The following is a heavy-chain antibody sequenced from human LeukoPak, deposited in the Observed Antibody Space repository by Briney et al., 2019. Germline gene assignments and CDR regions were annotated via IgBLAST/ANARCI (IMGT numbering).Heavy chain of an antibody. J-gene: IGHJ4*02. Sequence: GGSLRLSCAASGFTVSSNYMNWVSQAPGQGLEWVSAVYSGGGTYYADSVKGRFTISRDNSKSTLYLQMNSLRAEDTAVYYCARAVSGSYPAFDYWGQGTLVTVSS. V-gene: IGHV3-53*01. CDR1: GFTVSSNY. CDR2: VYSGGGT. CDR3: ARAVSGSYPAFDY. D-gene: IGHD3-10*01.